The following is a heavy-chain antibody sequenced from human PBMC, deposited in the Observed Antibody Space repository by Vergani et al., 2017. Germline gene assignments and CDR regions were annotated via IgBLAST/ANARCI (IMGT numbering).Heavy chain of an antibody. CDR3: ATAGAAYCRGASCYDFFEY. CDR2: ISSSSSYI. Sequence: EVQLVESGGGLVKPGGSLRLSCAASGFTFSSYNMNWVRQAPGKGLEWVSSISSSSSYIYYADSVKGRFTISRDNSKNTLYLQMNRLRPEDTAVYYCATAGAAYCRGASCYDFFEYWGQGTLVTVAS. V-gene: IGHV3-21*01. CDR1: GFTFSSYN. J-gene: IGHJ4*02. D-gene: IGHD2-15*01.